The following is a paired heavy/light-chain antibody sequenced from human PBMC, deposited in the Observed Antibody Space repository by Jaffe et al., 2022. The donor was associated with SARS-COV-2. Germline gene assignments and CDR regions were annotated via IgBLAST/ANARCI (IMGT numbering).Light chain of an antibody. CDR2: AAS. Sequence: DIQMTQSPSSLSASVGDRVTITCRASQSISSYLNWYQQKPGKAPKLLIYAASSLQSGVPSRFSGSGSGTDFTLTISSLQPEDFATYYCQQSYSTPSFTFGGGTKVEIK. V-gene: IGKV1-39*01. CDR3: QQSYSTPSFT. CDR1: QSISSY. J-gene: IGKJ4*01.
Heavy chain of an antibody. J-gene: IGHJ6*02. CDR2: IKQDGSEK. D-gene: IGHD2-2*01. Sequence: EVQLVESGGGLVQPGGSLRLSCAASGFTFSSYWMSWVRQAPGKGLEWVANIKQDGSEKYYVDSVKGRFTISRDNAKNSLYLQMNSLRAEDTAVYYCARVAIVVVPAAEPYYYYYYGMDVWGQGTTVTVSS. V-gene: IGHV3-7*01. CDR3: ARVAIVVVPAAEPYYYYYYGMDV. CDR1: GFTFSSYW.